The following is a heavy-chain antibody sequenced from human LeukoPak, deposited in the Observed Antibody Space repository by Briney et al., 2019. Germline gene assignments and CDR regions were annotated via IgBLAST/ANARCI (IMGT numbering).Heavy chain of an antibody. CDR2: ISSSSGYI. V-gene: IGHV3-21*01. CDR3: TRDRYPAAREFDY. Sequence: GGSLRLSCAASGFTFNSYSMNWVRQTPGRGLEWVSSISSSSGYINYADSVKGRFTISRDNAKNTLYLQMNNLRAEDTAMYYCTRDRYPAAREFDYWGQGTLVTVSS. CDR1: GFTFNSYS. D-gene: IGHD2-2*01. J-gene: IGHJ4*02.